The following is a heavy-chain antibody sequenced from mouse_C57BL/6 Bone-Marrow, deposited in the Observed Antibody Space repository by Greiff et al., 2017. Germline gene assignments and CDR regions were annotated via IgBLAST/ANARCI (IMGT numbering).Heavy chain of an antibody. Sequence: QVQLQQPGAELVKPGASVKMSCKASGYTFTSYWITWVKQRPGPGLEWIGDIYPGSGSTNYNEKFKSKSTLTVDTSSSTAYLQLSSLTSEDSAVSYCARPYYSNYWYFDVWGTGTTVTVSS. CDR3: ARPYYSNYWYFDV. CDR2: IYPGSGST. CDR1: GYTFTSYW. V-gene: IGHV1-55*01. J-gene: IGHJ1*03. D-gene: IGHD2-5*01.